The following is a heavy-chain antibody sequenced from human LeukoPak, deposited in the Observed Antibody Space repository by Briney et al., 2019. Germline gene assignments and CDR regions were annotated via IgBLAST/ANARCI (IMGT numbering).Heavy chain of an antibody. Sequence: ASVKVSCKASGYTFTGYYMHWVRQAPGQGLEWMGWINPNSGGTNYAQKLQGRVTMTRDTPISTAYMELSRLRSDDTAVYYRARLTTVTSDPFDYWGQGTLVTVSS. CDR3: ARLTTVTSDPFDY. V-gene: IGHV1-2*02. J-gene: IGHJ4*02. CDR1: GYTFTGYY. D-gene: IGHD4-17*01. CDR2: INPNSGGT.